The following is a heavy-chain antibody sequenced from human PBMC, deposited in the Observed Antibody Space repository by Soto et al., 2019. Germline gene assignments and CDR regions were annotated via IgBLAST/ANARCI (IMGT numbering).Heavy chain of an antibody. J-gene: IGHJ4*02. D-gene: IGHD3-22*01. V-gene: IGHV1-18*01. CDR3: ARLYYYDSSGYYETAYYFDY. CDR1: GYTFTSYG. Sequence: ASVKVSCKASGYTFTSYGISWVRQAPGQGLEWMGWISAYNGNTNYAQKLQGRVTMTTDTSTSTAYMELRSLRSDDTAVYHCARLYYYDSSGYYETAYYFDYWGQGTLVTVSS. CDR2: ISAYNGNT.